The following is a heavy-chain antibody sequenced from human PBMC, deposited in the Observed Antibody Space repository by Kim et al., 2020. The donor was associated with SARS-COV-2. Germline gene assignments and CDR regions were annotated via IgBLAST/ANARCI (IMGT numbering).Heavy chain of an antibody. D-gene: IGHD2-21*01. Sequence: GGSLRLSCEASGFSFSNYAMSWVRQAPGKGLEWVSGISGGVGITYYADSVKGRFTISRDTSKNTLYLQMNSLRGEDTAIYYCTKEVASVRSRRYFDYWG. CDR1: GFSFSNYA. J-gene: IGHJ4*01. V-gene: IGHV3-23*01. CDR3: TKEVASVRSRRYFDY. CDR2: ISGGVGIT.